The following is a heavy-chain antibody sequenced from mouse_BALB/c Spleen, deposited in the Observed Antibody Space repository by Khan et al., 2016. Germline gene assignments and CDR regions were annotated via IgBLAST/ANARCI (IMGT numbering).Heavy chain of an antibody. Sequence: EVQLQESGPGLVKPSQSLSLTCTVTGYSITSDYAWNWIRQFPGNKLEWMGYISYSGSTTYNPSLKSRISITRDTSKNQFFLQLNSVATEDTATYYCARNYGSSYFDYWGRGTTLTVSS. V-gene: IGHV3-2*02. CDR1: GYSITSDYA. CDR3: ARNYGSSYFDY. D-gene: IGHD1-1*01. J-gene: IGHJ2*01. CDR2: ISYSGST.